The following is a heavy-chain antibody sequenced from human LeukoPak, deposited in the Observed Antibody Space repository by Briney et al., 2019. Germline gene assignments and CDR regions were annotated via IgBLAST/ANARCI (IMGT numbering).Heavy chain of an antibody. Sequence: ISAYNGNTNYAQKLQGRVTMTTDTSTSTAYMELRSLRSDDTAVYYCARVEYVDTVKFDYWGQGTLVTVSS. CDR3: ARVEYVDTVKFDY. CDR2: ISAYNGNT. D-gene: IGHD5-18*01. V-gene: IGHV1-18*01. J-gene: IGHJ4*02.